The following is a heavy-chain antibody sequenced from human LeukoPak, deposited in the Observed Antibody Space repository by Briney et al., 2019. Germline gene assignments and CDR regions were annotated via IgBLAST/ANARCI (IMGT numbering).Heavy chain of an antibody. Sequence: PSETLSLTCTVSGGSISSYYWSWIRQPPGKGLEWIGYIYHSGSTYYNPSLKSRVTISVDRSKNQFSLKLSSVTAADTAVYYCARAAVVVPAAIPNWFDPWGQGTLVTVSS. V-gene: IGHV4-59*12. D-gene: IGHD2-2*02. J-gene: IGHJ5*02. CDR3: ARAAVVVPAAIPNWFDP. CDR1: GGSISSYY. CDR2: IYHSGST.